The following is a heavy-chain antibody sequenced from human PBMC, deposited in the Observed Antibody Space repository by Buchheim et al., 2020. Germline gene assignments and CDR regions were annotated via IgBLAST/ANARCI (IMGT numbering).Heavy chain of an antibody. D-gene: IGHD1-26*01. CDR2: ISYDGSNK. Sequence: QVQLVESGGGVVQPGRSLRLSCAASGFTFSSYGMHWVRHAPGKGLERVAVISYDGSNKYYADSVKGRFTISRDNSKNTLYLQMNSLRAEDTAVYYCAKDEVGATRYWGQGTL. V-gene: IGHV3-30*18. J-gene: IGHJ4*02. CDR3: AKDEVGATRY. CDR1: GFTFSSYG.